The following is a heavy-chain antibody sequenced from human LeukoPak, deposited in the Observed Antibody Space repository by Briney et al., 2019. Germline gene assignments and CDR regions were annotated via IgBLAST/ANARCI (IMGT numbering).Heavy chain of an antibody. CDR2: INHCGST. J-gene: IGHJ5*02. CDR3: ARTRSGSYYMVHSWFDP. V-gene: IGHV4-34*01. D-gene: IGHD3-10*01. CDR1: GGSFSGYY. Sequence: PSETLSLTCAVYGGSFSGYYWSRIRQPPGKGLEWIGEINHCGSTNYNPSLKSRVTISVDTSKNQFSLKLSSVTAADTAVYYCARTRSGSYYMVHSWFDPWGQGTLVTVSS.